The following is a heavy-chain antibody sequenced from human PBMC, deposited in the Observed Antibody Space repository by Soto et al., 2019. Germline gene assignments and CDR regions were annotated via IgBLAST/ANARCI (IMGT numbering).Heavy chain of an antibody. CDR1: GYTFTSYG. CDR2: ISAYNGNT. D-gene: IGHD2-15*01. J-gene: IGHJ5*02. V-gene: IGHV1-18*01. Sequence: ASVKVSCKASGYTFTSYGISWVRQAPGQGLEWMGWISAYNGNTNYAQKLQGRVTMTTDTSTSTAYMELRSLRSDDTAVYYCARDYVVAATLYWFDPWGQGTLVTVSS. CDR3: ARDYVVAATLYWFDP.